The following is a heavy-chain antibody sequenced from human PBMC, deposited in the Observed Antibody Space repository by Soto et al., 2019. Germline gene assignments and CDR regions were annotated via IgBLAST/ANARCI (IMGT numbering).Heavy chain of an antibody. CDR1: GFTFSSYS. J-gene: IGHJ6*03. CDR3: ARALYDYIWGSYTPYYYYYMDV. Sequence: GSLRLSCAASGFTFSSYSMNWVRQAPGKGLEWVSSISSSSSYIYYADSVKGRFTISRDNAKNSLYLQMNSLRAEDTAVYYCARALYDYIWGSYTPYYYYYMDVWGKGTTVTVSS. V-gene: IGHV3-21*01. CDR2: ISSSSSYI. D-gene: IGHD3-16*01.